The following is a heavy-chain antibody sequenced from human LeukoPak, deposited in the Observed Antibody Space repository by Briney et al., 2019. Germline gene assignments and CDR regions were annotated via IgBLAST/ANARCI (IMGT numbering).Heavy chain of an antibody. CDR1: GLTVSTNY. Sequence: GGSLRLSCAASGLTVSTNYMSWVRQAPGKGLNWVSVIYRAGPTYYADSVKGRFTISRDNSKNTLYLQMNSLRVEDTAVYYCARVSPSPGYSLTSFDIWGQGTMVTVSS. V-gene: IGHV3-53*01. J-gene: IGHJ3*02. CDR3: ARVSPSPGYSLTSFDI. D-gene: IGHD2-15*01. CDR2: IYRAGPT.